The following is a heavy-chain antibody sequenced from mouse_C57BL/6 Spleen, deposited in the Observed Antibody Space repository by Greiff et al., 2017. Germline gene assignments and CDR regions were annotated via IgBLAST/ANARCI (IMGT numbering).Heavy chain of an antibody. CDR3: AREGLWSKGDYYAMDY. D-gene: IGHD3-3*01. J-gene: IGHJ4*01. CDR1: GYTFTSYW. Sequence: QVQLQQPGAELVKPGASVKLSCKASGYTFTSYWMHWVKQRPGQGLEWIGMIHPNSGSTNYNEKFKSKATLTVDKSSSTAYMQLSSLTSEDSAVYYCAREGLWSKGDYYAMDYWGQGTSVTVSS. V-gene: IGHV1-64*01. CDR2: IHPNSGST.